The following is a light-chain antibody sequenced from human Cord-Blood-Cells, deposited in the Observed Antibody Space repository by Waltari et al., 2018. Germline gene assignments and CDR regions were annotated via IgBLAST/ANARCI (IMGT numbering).Light chain of an antibody. CDR2: HVS. J-gene: IGLJ3*02. V-gene: IGLV2-14*01. CDR3: SSYTSSSTLV. CDR1: SRDVGGYNY. Sequence: QSALTQPASVSGSPGQSITISCTGTSRDVGGYNYVSWYQQHPGKAPKLMIYHVSKRPSGVSTRFSGSKSGNTASLTISGLRAEDEADYYCSSYTSSSTLVFGGGTKLTVL.